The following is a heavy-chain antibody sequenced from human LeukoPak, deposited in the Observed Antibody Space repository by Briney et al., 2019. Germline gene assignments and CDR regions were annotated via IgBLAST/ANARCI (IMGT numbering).Heavy chain of an antibody. V-gene: IGHV3-21*01. Sequence: GGSLRLSCVDSGFTFSTYSMNWVRQAPGKGLGWVSSISSSSSYIYYGDSVKGRFTISRDNAKNSLYLQMNSLRAEDTAVYYCARGGYSYGYAGDWFDPWGQGTLVTVSS. CDR1: GFTFSTYS. J-gene: IGHJ5*02. CDR3: ARGGYSYGYAGDWFDP. CDR2: ISSSSSYI. D-gene: IGHD5-18*01.